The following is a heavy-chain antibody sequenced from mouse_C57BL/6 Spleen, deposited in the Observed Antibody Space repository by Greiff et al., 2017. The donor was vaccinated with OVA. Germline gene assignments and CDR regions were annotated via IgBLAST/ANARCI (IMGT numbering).Heavy chain of an antibody. CDR2: IDPSDSYT. J-gene: IGHJ2*01. V-gene: IGHV1-69*01. D-gene: IGHD1-1*01. Sequence: QVQLQQSGAELVMPGASVKLSCKASGYTFTSYWMHWVKQRPGQGLEWIGEIDPSDSYTNYNQKFKGKSTLTVDKSSSTAYMQLSSLTSEDSAVYYCARALRPHYFDYWGQGTTLTVSS. CDR1: GYTFTSYW. CDR3: ARALRPHYFDY.